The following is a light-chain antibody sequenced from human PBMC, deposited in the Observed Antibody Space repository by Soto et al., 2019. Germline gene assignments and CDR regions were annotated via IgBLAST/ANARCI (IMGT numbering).Light chain of an antibody. V-gene: IGKV3-11*01. CDR2: DIS. CDR3: QQCDNWPPIT. CDR1: QSVTKY. Sequence: IVLTQSPATLALSQGERATLSCRASQSVTKYLAWYQQKPGQTPRLLIYDISTRAPGIPARFSGSGSGTDFTLTISSLEPDDFATYYCQQCDNWPPITFGQGTRLEIK. J-gene: IGKJ5*01.